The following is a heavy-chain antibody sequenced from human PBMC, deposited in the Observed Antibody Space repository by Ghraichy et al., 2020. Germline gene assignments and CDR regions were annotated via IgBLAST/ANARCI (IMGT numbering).Heavy chain of an antibody. CDR1: GFTFSSYE. V-gene: IGHV3-48*03. J-gene: IGHJ4*02. CDR3: ASFVVEDY. CDR2: ISSSGSTI. Sequence: LSLTCAASGFTFSSYEMNWVRQAPGKGLEWVSYISSSGSTIYYADSVKGRFTISRDNAKNSLYLQMNSLRAEDTAVYYCASFVVEDYWGQGTLVTVSS. D-gene: IGHD2-21*01.